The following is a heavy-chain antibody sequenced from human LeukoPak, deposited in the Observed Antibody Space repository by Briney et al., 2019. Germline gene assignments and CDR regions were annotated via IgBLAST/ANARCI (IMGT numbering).Heavy chain of an antibody. D-gene: IGHD6-13*01. Sequence: GGSLRLSCAASGFTFSSYSMNWVRQAPEKGLEWVSSISSSSSYIYYADSVKGRFTISRDNAKNSLYLQMNSLRAEDTAVYYCAREILGSSRIFDYWGQGTLVTVSS. CDR1: GFTFSSYS. CDR2: ISSSSSYI. V-gene: IGHV3-21*01. CDR3: AREILGSSRIFDY. J-gene: IGHJ4*02.